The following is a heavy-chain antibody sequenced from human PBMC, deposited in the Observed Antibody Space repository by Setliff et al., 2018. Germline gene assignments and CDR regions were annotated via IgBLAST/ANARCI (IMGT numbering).Heavy chain of an antibody. CDR3: ARGRNVAARLLDS. CDR2: IYTSWST. J-gene: IGHJ4*02. V-gene: IGHV4-61*09. D-gene: IGHD6-6*01. Sequence: TLSLTCTVSDDSISSRHYYWSWIRQPAGKGLEWLGQIYTSWSTNYNPSLKGRATLSIDTSRDQFSLKLISMIAADTAVYYCARGRNVAARLLDSWGQGTLVTVSS. CDR1: DDSISSRHYY.